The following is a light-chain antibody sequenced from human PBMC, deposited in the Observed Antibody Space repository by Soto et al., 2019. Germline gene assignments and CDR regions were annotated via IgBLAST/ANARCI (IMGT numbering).Light chain of an antibody. CDR2: DAS. CDR1: QTVSSN. J-gene: IGKJ5*01. CDR3: QQRSNWPSIT. V-gene: IGKV3-11*01. Sequence: EMVLTQSPDTLSVSPGERATLSCRASQTVSSNFLAWYQQKPGQAPRLLIYDASNRATGIPARFSGSGSGTDFTLTINSLEPEDSAVYYCQQRSNWPSITFGQGTRLEIK.